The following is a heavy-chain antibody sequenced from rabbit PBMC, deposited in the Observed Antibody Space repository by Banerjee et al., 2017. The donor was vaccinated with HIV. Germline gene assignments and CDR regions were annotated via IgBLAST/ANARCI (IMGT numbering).Heavy chain of an antibody. CDR3: ARDLAGAIGWNFVL. J-gene: IGHJ4*01. CDR2: INTSTGNT. D-gene: IGHD4-1*01. Sequence: GLEWIACINTSTGNTVYASWAKGRFTISKTSSTTVTLQMTSLTAADTATYFCARDLAGAIGWNFVLWGPGTLVTVS. V-gene: IGHV1S40*01.